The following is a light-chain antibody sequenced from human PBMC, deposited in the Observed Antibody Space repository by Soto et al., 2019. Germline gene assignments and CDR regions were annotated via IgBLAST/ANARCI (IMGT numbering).Light chain of an antibody. CDR3: QQYDTFPWT. J-gene: IGKJ1*01. CDR1: QSLNNW. Sequence: IQMTQSPSTLSASVGDRATITCRASQSLNNWLAWYQQKPGKAPKVLIYDASSLESGVPSRFSGSGSGTEFTLTISSLQPDDFATYYCQQYDTFPWTFGQGTKVDIK. CDR2: DAS. V-gene: IGKV1-5*01.